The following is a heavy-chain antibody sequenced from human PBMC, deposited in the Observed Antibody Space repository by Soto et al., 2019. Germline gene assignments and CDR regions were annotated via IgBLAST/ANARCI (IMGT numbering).Heavy chain of an antibody. CDR1: GGTFSSYA. Sequence: SVKVSCKASGGTFSSYAISWVRQAPGQGLEWMGGIIPIFGTANYAQKSQGRVTITADESTSTAYMELSSLRSEDTAVYYCARYMVRGVILLSYYYGMDVWSQGTTVTVSS. CDR2: IIPIFGTA. V-gene: IGHV1-69*13. J-gene: IGHJ6*02. CDR3: ARYMVRGVILLSYYYGMDV. D-gene: IGHD3-10*01.